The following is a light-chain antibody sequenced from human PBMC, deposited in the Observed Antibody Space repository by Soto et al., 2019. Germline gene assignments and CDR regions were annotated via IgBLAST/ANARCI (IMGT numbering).Light chain of an antibody. CDR2: EVS. V-gene: IGLV2-8*01. CDR3: SSYAGSNNWV. J-gene: IGLJ3*02. Sequence: QSALTQPPSASGSPGQSVTISCTGTSSDVGGDNYVSWYQQHPGKAPKLMIYEVSKRPSGVPDRFSGSKSGNTASLTVSGLQAEDAADYYCSSYAGSNNWVFGGGTKLTVL. CDR1: SSDVGGDNY.